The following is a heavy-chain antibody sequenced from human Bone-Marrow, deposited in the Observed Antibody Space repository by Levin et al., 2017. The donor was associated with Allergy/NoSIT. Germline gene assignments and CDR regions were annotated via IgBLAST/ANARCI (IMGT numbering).Heavy chain of an antibody. V-gene: IGHV3-74*01. CDR1: GFIFSSYW. J-gene: IGHJ4*02. Sequence: GASVKVSCAASGFIFSSYWMYWVRQAPGKGLVWVSRIKSDGSGTTYADSVKGRFTISRDNAKNTLYLQMNSLTAEDTAVYYCVRDANMVGASADYWGQGTLVTVSS. CDR2: IKSDGSGT. CDR3: VRDANMVGASADY. D-gene: IGHD1-26*01.